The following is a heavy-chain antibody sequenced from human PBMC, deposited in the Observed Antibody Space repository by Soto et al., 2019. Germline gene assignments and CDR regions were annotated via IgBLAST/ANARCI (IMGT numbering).Heavy chain of an antibody. D-gene: IGHD4-17*01. Sequence: GGSLRLSCAASGLTFSSNAMSWVRQAPGKGLEWVSGISDSGGSTYYADSVKGRFTISRDNSKNTLYLQMNSLRAEDTAVYYCAKLDGATTPVDYWGQGTLVTVSS. V-gene: IGHV3-23*01. CDR3: AKLDGATTPVDY. CDR1: GLTFSSNA. J-gene: IGHJ4*02. CDR2: ISDSGGST.